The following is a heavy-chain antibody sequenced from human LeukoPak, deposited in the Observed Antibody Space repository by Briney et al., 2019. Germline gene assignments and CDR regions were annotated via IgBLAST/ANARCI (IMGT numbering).Heavy chain of an antibody. V-gene: IGHV4-30-4*01. CDR1: GGSLSSGDYY. Sequence: PSETLSLTCTVSGGSLSSGDYYWSWIRQPPGKGLEWIGYIYYSGSTYYTPSLKSRVTISVDTSKNQFSLKLSSVTAADTAVYYCASTLGTDYGDYEQGWFDPWGQGTLVTVSS. J-gene: IGHJ5*02. CDR3: ASTLGTDYGDYEQGWFDP. D-gene: IGHD4-17*01. CDR2: IYYSGST.